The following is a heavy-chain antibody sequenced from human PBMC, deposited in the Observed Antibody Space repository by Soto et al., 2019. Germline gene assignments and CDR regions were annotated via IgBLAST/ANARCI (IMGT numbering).Heavy chain of an antibody. CDR2: INTAGSTK. CDR1: GFTFSNFE. V-gene: IGHV3-48*03. CDR3: ARAECSTPNCLTAYYSYGLDV. D-gene: IGHD2-2*01. J-gene: IGHJ6*02. Sequence: GGSLRLSCAASGFTFSNFEMHWVRQAPGKGLEWLSYINTAGSTKYYAESVKGRFTISRDNARNSLFLQMNSLRAEDTAVYYCARAECSTPNCLTAYYSYGLDVWGQGTTVTVSS.